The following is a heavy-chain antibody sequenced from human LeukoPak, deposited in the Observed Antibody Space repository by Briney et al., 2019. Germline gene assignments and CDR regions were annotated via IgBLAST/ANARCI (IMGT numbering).Heavy chain of an antibody. CDR2: ISPIGGGT. CDR1: GYTFTDYS. Sequence: ASVKVSCKASGYTFTDYSMHWVRQAPGQGLEWMGWISPIGGGTNYAQKFQGRVTMTRDTSISAAYMELSGLTSDDTAVYYCARKIDNRGYSYWGQGTLVTVSS. CDR3: ARKIDNRGYSY. J-gene: IGHJ4*02. V-gene: IGHV1-2*02. D-gene: IGHD3-22*01.